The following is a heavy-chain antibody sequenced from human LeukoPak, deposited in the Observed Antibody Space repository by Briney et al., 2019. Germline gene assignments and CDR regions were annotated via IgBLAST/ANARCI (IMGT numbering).Heavy chain of an antibody. CDR2: ISGSSGST. D-gene: IGHD5-18*01. Sequence: GGSLRLSGAASGFTFSSYAMSWVRQAPGKGLEWVSAISGSSGSTYYADSVKGRFTISRDNSKNTLYLQMNSLRAEDTAVYYCARVTDTAMVGGDWFDPWGQGTLVTVSS. V-gene: IGHV3-23*01. CDR1: GFTFSSYA. CDR3: ARVTDTAMVGGDWFDP. J-gene: IGHJ5*02.